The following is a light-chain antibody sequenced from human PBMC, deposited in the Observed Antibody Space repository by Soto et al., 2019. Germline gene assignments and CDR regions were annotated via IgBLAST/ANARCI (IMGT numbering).Light chain of an antibody. CDR3: HQTAGSCPWT. J-gene: IGKJ1*01. V-gene: IGKV1-39*01. Sequence: DIQLTQSPSSLSASVGDRVTITCRASQSIRYSLNWYQQRPGEAPKILIYGASNLQSGVPPRFSGSRSGTDFARTISSLLPEDFASYYCHQTAGSCPWTFGQGTKVEAK. CDR1: QSIRYS. CDR2: GAS.